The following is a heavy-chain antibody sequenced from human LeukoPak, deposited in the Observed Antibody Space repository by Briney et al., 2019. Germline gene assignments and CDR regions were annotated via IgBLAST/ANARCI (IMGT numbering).Heavy chain of an antibody. Sequence: SETLTLTCTVSGGSISGYYWTWIRQLPGKGLEWIGYIYNSGITNYNPSLKSRVTVTVDTSKNQFSLRLTSVTAADTAVYYCARSVPSLDYLFDSWGHGTLVTVSS. J-gene: IGHJ5*01. CDR2: IYNSGIT. V-gene: IGHV4-59*08. CDR3: ARSVPSLDYLFDS. CDR1: GGSISGYY. D-gene: IGHD4-11*01.